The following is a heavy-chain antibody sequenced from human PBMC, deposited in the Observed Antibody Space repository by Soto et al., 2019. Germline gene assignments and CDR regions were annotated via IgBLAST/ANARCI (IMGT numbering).Heavy chain of an antibody. V-gene: IGHV2-5*02. D-gene: IGHD2-15*01. CDR3: AHLVVAGLTHSFDY. J-gene: IGHJ4*02. CDR1: GFSLSTSAVG. Sequence: QITLKESGPTLVKPTQTLTLTCTFSGFSLSTSAVGVGWIRQPPGKALEWLAFIYWDDDKRYSPSLKSSLTPPEDASKNRVVLAMTHMDPVDTATYYCAHLVVAGLTHSFDYWGQGTLVTVSS. CDR2: IYWDDDK.